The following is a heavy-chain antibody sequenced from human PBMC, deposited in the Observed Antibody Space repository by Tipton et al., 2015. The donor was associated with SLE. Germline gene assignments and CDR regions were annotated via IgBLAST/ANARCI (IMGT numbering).Heavy chain of an antibody. Sequence: QVQLVQSGAEVKKPGASVKVSCKASGYTFTSYDINWVRQATGQGLEWMGWMNPNSGNTGYAQKFQGRVTFTRNTSITTAYMELSRPRSEDTAMYYCARGLSNYDFWSGADAFDIWGQGTMVTVSS. CDR3: ARGLSNYDFWSGADAFDI. CDR2: MNPNSGNT. J-gene: IGHJ3*02. V-gene: IGHV1-8*03. D-gene: IGHD3-3*01. CDR1: GYTFTSYD.